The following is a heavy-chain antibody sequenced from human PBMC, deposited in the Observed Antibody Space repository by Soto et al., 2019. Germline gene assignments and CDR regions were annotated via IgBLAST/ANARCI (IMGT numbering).Heavy chain of an antibody. J-gene: IGHJ6*02. CDR2: ISSSSSYI. V-gene: IGHV3-21*04. CDR3: TSRSAAGRSSSSTNYYYGMDV. CDR1: GFTFSSYS. Sequence: GGSLRLSCAASGFTFSSYSMNWVRQAPGKGLEWVSSISSSSSYIYYADSVKGRFTISRDNAKNSLYLQMNSLKTEDTAVYYCTSRSAAGRSSSSTNYYYGMDVWGQGTTVTVSS. D-gene: IGHD6-13*01.